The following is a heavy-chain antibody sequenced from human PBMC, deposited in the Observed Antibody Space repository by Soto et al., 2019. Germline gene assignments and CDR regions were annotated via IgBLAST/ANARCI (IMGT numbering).Heavy chain of an antibody. CDR2: INAGNGNT. CDR1: GYTFTNYA. D-gene: IGHD6-13*01. V-gene: IGHV1-3*01. CDR3: ARGQDMATSSYSQYGLDV. J-gene: IGHJ6*02. Sequence: QVQLVQSGAEVKKPGASVKVSCKASGYTFTNYAMHWVRQAPGQRLEWMGWINAGNGNTRYSQKFQGRVTIPRDTSASPAYMELRSLRSEDTAVYYCARGQDMATSSYSQYGLDVWSQGTTVPVSS.